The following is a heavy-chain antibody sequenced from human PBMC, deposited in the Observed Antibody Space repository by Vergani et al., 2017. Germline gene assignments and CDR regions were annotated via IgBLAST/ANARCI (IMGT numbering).Heavy chain of an antibody. Sequence: EVQLLESGGGLVQPGGSLRLSCAASGFTFSSYAMSWVRQAPGKGLEWVSASSGSGGSTYYADSVKGRFTISRDNSKNTLYLQMNSLRAEDTAVYYCAKDLQGYCSSTSCYPDAFDIWGQGTMVTVSS. J-gene: IGHJ3*02. D-gene: IGHD2-2*01. CDR3: AKDLQGYCSSTSCYPDAFDI. CDR2: SSGSGGST. V-gene: IGHV3-23*01. CDR1: GFTFSSYA.